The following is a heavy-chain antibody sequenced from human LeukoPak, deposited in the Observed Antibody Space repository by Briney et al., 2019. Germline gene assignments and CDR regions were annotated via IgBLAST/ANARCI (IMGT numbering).Heavy chain of an antibody. V-gene: IGHV1-2*02. Sequence: ASVKVSCKASGYTFTGYYMHWVRQAPGQGLEWMGWINPNSGGTNYAQKFQGRVTMTRDTSISTAYMELSRLRSDDTAVYYCARDLGRWLQLSRYFDYWGQGTLVTFSS. J-gene: IGHJ4*02. CDR2: INPNSGGT. CDR3: ARDLGRWLQLSRYFDY. CDR1: GYTFTGYY. D-gene: IGHD5-24*01.